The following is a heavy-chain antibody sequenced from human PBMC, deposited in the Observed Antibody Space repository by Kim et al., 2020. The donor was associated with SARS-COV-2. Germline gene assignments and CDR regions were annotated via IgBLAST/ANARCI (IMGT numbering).Heavy chain of an antibody. CDR2: INTDTVNP. CDR3: ARVIWGTYRYTDY. Sequence: ASVKVSCKASGYTFTNNAISWVRQAPGQGLEWMGWINTDTVNPTYAQAFTRRFVFSVDTSVTTAYLQISSLEAEDTALYYCARVIWGTYRYTDYWGQGTL. J-gene: IGHJ4*02. D-gene: IGHD3-16*02. V-gene: IGHV7-4-1*02. CDR1: GYTFTNNA.